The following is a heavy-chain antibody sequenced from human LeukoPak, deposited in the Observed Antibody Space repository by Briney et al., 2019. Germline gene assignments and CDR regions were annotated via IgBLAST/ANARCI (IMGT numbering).Heavy chain of an antibody. CDR2: ISGSGGST. CDR3: AKVGVYSSSSLIDY. V-gene: IGHV3-23*01. J-gene: IGHJ4*02. CDR1: GFTFSSYA. Sequence: GGSLRLSCAASGFTFSSYAMSWVRQAPGKGPEWVSAISGSGGSTYYADSVKGRFTISRDNSKNTLYLQMNSLRAEDTAVYYCAKVGVYSSSSLIDYWGQGTLVTVSS. D-gene: IGHD6-6*01.